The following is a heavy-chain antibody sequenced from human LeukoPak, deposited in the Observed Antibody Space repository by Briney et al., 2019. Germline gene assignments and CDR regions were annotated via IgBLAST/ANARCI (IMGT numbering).Heavy chain of an antibody. V-gene: IGHV4-59*01. Sequence: SETLSLTCTVSGGSISSYYWSWIRQPPAKGLEWIGYIYYSGSTNYNPSLKSRVTISVDTSKNQFSLKLSSVTAADTAVYYCARSIAAAIDYWGQGTLVTVSS. J-gene: IGHJ4*02. CDR1: GGSISSYY. CDR2: IYYSGST. CDR3: ARSIAAAIDY. D-gene: IGHD6-13*01.